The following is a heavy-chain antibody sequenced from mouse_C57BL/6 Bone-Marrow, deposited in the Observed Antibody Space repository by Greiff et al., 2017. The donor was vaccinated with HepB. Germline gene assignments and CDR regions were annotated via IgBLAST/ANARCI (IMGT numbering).Heavy chain of an antibody. D-gene: IGHD1-1*01. CDR3: ARKYCGSSWGYFDV. CDR1: GFTFSSYA. CDR2: ISDGGSYT. J-gene: IGHJ1*03. Sequence: EVQRVESGGGLVKPGGSLKLSCAASGFTFSSYAMSWVRQTPEKRLEWVATISDGGSYTYYPDNVKGRFTISRDNAKNNLYLQMSHLKSEDTAMYYCARKYCGSSWGYFDVWGTGTTVTVSS. V-gene: IGHV5-4*01.